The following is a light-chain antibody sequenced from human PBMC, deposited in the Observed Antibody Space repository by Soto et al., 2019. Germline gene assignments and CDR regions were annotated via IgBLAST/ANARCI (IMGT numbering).Light chain of an antibody. V-gene: IGKV1-5*03. CDR2: RAS. CDR1: QSISTW. Sequence: DIHMTQSPSTLSASVGDRVTITFRASQSISTWLAWYQQKPGKAPNLLIFRASTLQSGVPSRFSGSGSGTEFTLTITNLQPDDFASYYCQQYKSHPYTFGQGTKLEIK. J-gene: IGKJ2*01. CDR3: QQYKSHPYT.